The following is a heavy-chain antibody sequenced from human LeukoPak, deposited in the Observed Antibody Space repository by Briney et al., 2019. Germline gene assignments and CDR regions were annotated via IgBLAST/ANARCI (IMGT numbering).Heavy chain of an antibody. Sequence: GGSLRLSCAASGFTFSSYDMHWVRLTTGKGLEWVSAIDTAGYTYYPGSVKGRFTISRENAKNSLYLQMNSLRAGDTAVYYCARVGEGGKGFDYWGQGTLVTVSS. CDR3: ARVGEGGKGFDY. CDR2: IDTAGYT. D-gene: IGHD4-23*01. CDR1: GFTFSSYD. V-gene: IGHV3-13*01. J-gene: IGHJ4*02.